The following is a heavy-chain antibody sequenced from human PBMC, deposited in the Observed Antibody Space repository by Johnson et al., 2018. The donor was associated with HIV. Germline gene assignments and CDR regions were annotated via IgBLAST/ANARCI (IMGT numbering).Heavy chain of an antibody. D-gene: IGHD3-10*01. V-gene: IGHV3-30*02. Sequence: VQLVESGGGVVQPGGSLRLSCAESGFTFRSYGMHWVRQAPGKGLAWVAFIRYDGSNKYYADSVKGRFTISRDNAKNSVYLQMNSLEAEDTAVYYCARAPEVRGVDAFDVWGQGTVVTVSS. J-gene: IGHJ3*01. CDR2: IRYDGSNK. CDR3: ARAPEVRGVDAFDV. CDR1: GFTFRSYG.